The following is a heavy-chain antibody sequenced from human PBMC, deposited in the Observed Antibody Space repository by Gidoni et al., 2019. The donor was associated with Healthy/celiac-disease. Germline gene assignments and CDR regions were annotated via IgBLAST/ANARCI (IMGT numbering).Heavy chain of an antibody. J-gene: IGHJ6*03. CDR3: AKEATVTIYYYYYMDV. V-gene: IGHV3-23*01. CDR2: ISGSGGST. Sequence: VQLLESGGGLVQPGGSLSLSCAASGFTFSSYAMSWVRQAPGKGLEWVSAISGSGGSTYYADSVKGRFTISRDNSKNTLYLQMNSLRAEDTAVYYCAKEATVTIYYYYYMDVWGKGTTVTVSS. CDR1: GFTFSSYA. D-gene: IGHD4-4*01.